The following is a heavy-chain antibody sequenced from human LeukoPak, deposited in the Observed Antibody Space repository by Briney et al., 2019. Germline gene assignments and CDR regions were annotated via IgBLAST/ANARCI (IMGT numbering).Heavy chain of an antibody. V-gene: IGHV4-4*02. CDR2: INHSGST. J-gene: IGHJ4*02. Sequence: SETLSLTCAVSGGSISSSNWWSWVRPPPGKGLEWIGEINHSGSTNYNPSLKSRVTISVDTSKNQFSLKLSSVTAADTAVYYCARDSRTVAGFDYWGQGTLVTVSS. CDR1: GGSISSSNW. D-gene: IGHD6-19*01. CDR3: ARDSRTVAGFDY.